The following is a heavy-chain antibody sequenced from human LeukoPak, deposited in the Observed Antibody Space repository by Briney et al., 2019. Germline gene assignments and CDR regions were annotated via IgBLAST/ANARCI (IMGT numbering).Heavy chain of an antibody. D-gene: IGHD5-12*01. Sequence: PGGSLRLSCAASGFNFISHWMTWVRQAPGKGLEWVANIRQDEGEKYYADSVTGRFTISRDSAKNAVYLQMDGLRAADTAVYYCARDYGHSGYAYLPYYWGQGTLVTVSS. J-gene: IGHJ4*02. V-gene: IGHV3-7*01. CDR2: IRQDEGEK. CDR1: GFNFISHW. CDR3: ARDYGHSGYAYLPYY.